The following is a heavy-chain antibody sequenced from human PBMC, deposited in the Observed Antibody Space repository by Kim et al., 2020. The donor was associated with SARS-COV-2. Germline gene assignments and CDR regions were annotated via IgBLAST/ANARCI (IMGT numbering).Heavy chain of an antibody. Sequence: AEAVKGRFTISRDNSKNTLYLQMNSLRAEDTAVYYCAKEVGYSSGSYFDYWGQGTLVTVSS. CDR3: AKEVGYSSGSYFDY. V-gene: IGHV3-23*01. D-gene: IGHD6-19*01. J-gene: IGHJ4*02.